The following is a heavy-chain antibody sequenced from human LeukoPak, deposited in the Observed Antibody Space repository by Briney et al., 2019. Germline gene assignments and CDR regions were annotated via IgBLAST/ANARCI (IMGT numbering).Heavy chain of an antibody. D-gene: IGHD4-17*01. CDR3: ARATGGDYASYAFDI. V-gene: IGHV3-66*01. J-gene: IGHJ3*02. CDR2: IYSGGST. Sequence: GGSLRLSCAASGFTVSSNYMSWVRQAPGKGREWVSVIYSGGSTYYADSVKGRFTISRDNSKNTLYLQMNSLRAEDTAVYYCARATGGDYASYAFDIWGQGTMVTVSS. CDR1: GFTVSSNY.